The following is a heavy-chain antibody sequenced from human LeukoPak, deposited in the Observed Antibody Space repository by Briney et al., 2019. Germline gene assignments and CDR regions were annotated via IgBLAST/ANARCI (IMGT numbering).Heavy chain of an antibody. J-gene: IGHJ4*02. CDR1: GTTFSGFE. CDR2: ISDDGSTK. Sequence: SGGSLRLSCVGSGTTFSGFELNWVRQAPGKGLDWVSYISDDGSTKTYGDSVEGRFTISGDNAKNTLSLQMNSLRLEDTGVYYCSRRFRDWGRGILVTVSS. CDR3: SRRFRD. V-gene: IGHV3-48*03.